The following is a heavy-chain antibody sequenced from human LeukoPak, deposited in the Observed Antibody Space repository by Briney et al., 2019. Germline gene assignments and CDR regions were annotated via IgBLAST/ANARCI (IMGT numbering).Heavy chain of an antibody. CDR3: AREGLQVVVTALGAFDI. CDR2: IYYSGST. Sequence: PSETLSLTCTVSGGSISSSSYYWGWIRQPPGQGLEWIGSIYYSGSTYYNPSLKSRVTISVDTSKNQFSLKLSSVTAADTAVYYCAREGLQVVVTALGAFDIWGQGTMVTVSS. V-gene: IGHV4-39*02. D-gene: IGHD2-21*02. J-gene: IGHJ3*02. CDR1: GGSISSSSYY.